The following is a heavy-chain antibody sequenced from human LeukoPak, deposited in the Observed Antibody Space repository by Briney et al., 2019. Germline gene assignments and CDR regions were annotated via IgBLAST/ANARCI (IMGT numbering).Heavy chain of an antibody. Sequence: PGGSLRLSCAASGFTFSDYYMSWIRQAPGKGLEWVSYISSSGSTIYYADSVKGRFTISRDNAKNTLYLQMNSLRAEDTAVYYCARTRITMVRGVNYMDVWGKGTTVTVSS. CDR2: ISSSGSTI. CDR3: ARTRITMVRGVNYMDV. CDR1: GFTFSDYY. J-gene: IGHJ6*03. V-gene: IGHV3-11*04. D-gene: IGHD3-10*01.